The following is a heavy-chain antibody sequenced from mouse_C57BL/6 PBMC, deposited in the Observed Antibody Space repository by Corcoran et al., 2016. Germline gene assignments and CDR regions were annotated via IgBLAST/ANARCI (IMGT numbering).Heavy chain of an antibody. J-gene: IGHJ2*01. Sequence: EVQLQQSGPVLVKPGASVKMSCKASGYTFTDYYMNWVKQSHGKSLEWIGVINPYNGGTSYNQKFKGKATLTVDKSSSTAYMELNSLTSEDSAVYYCARRDGSKGYYFDYWGQGTTLTVSS. V-gene: IGHV1-19*01. D-gene: IGHD1-1*01. CDR2: INPYNGGT. CDR3: ARRDGSKGYYFDY. CDR1: GYTFTDYY.